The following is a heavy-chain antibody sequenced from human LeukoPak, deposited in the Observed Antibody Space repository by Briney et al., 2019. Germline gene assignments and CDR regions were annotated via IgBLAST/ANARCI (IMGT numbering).Heavy chain of an antibody. D-gene: IGHD2-21*02. Sequence: ASVKVSCKASGYTFTSYSMHWVRQAPGQGLEWMGIINPSGGSTTYAQKFQGRVTMTRDTSTSTVYMELSSLRSEDTAVYYCARGGSCNSASGGDCSHLLIAWGQGTLVTVSS. CDR1: GYTFTSYS. CDR3: ARGGSCNSASGGDCSHLLIA. V-gene: IGHV1-46*01. J-gene: IGHJ5*02. CDR2: INPSGGST.